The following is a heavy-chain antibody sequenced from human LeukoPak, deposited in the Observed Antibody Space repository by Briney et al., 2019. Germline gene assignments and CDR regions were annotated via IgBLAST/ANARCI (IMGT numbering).Heavy chain of an antibody. CDR1: GFTFSSFW. J-gene: IGHJ4*02. Sequence: GGSLRLSCAASGFTFSSFWMGWIRQAPGKGLEWVSYISSSGSTIYYADSVKGRFTISRDNAKNSLYLQMNSLTAEDTAVYYCARDRSTSCYDYWGQGTLVTVSS. V-gene: IGHV3-11*01. CDR3: ARDRSTSCYDY. D-gene: IGHD2-2*01. CDR2: ISSSGSTI.